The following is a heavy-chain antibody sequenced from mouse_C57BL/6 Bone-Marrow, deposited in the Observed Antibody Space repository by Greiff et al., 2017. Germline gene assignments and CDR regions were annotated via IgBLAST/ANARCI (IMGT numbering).Heavy chain of an antibody. V-gene: IGHV1-76*01. J-gene: IGHJ3*01. CDR3: ARGEDGSSYPWFAY. Sequence: QVQLKQSGAELVRPGASVKLSCKASGYPFTDYYINWVKQRPGQGLEWIARIYPGSGNTSYNEKFKGKATLTAEKSSSTAYMQLSSLTSEDSAVYFCARGEDGSSYPWFAYWCQGTLVTVSA. D-gene: IGHD1-1*01. CDR2: IYPGSGNT. CDR1: GYPFTDYY.